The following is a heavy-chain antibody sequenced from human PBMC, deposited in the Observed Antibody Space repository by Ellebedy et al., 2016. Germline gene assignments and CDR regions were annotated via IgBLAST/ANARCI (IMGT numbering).Heavy chain of an antibody. J-gene: IGHJ4*02. D-gene: IGHD3-10*01. CDR2: IYHSESR. Sequence: SETLSLXXTVSGYSLRSAYYWGWIRQPPGKGLEWIASIYHSESRCYNPSLRSRVTISIDTSENQFSLKLSSVTAADTAIYYCAREGIKYGSGDYYSGGNFDSWGQGALVTVSS. CDR3: AREGIKYGSGDYYSGGNFDS. CDR1: GYSLRSAYY. V-gene: IGHV4-38-2*02.